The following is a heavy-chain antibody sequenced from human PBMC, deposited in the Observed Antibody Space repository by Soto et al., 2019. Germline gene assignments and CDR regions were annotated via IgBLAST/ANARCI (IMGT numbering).Heavy chain of an antibody. Sequence: PSETLSLPCTVSGGSISIGGYYWSWIRQHPGKGLEWTGYIYYSGSTYYHPSLKSRVTITVDTSKNQFSLKLSSVTAADTAIYYCARSVFPWGQGTLVTVSS. V-gene: IGHV4-31*03. CDR2: IYYSGST. CDR3: ARSVFP. J-gene: IGHJ5*02. CDR1: GGSISIGGYY.